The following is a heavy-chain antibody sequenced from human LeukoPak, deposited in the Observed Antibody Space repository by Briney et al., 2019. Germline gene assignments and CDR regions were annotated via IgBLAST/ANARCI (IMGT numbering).Heavy chain of an antibody. D-gene: IGHD2-15*01. CDR1: GGSISSYY. Sequence: PSETLSLTCTVSGGSISSYYWSWIRQPAGKGLEWIGRIYTSGGTSYNPSLKSRVTMSVDTSKNQFSLKLSSVTAADTAVYYCAREGMNGYSTYYFDYWGQGTLVTVSS. CDR3: AREGMNGYSTYYFDY. V-gene: IGHV4-4*07. J-gene: IGHJ4*02. CDR2: IYTSGGT.